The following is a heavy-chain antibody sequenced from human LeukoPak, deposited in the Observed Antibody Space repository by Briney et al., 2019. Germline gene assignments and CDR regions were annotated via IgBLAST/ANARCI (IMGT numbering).Heavy chain of an antibody. D-gene: IGHD2/OR15-2a*01. CDR3: ARGLSASYDFNWFDS. Sequence: SETLSLTCTVSGGSISGYYWSWIRQPAGKGPEWMGRINTSGTTRYDLSLKSRVTMSVDTSKNQFSLKLTSVTAADTAVYYCARGLSASYDFNWFDSWGQGTLVTVSS. CDR2: INTSGTT. J-gene: IGHJ5*01. V-gene: IGHV4-4*07. CDR1: GGSISGYY.